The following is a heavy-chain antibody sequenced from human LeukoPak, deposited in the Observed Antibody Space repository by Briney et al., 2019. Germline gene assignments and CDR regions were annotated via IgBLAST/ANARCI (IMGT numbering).Heavy chain of an antibody. Sequence: PGGSLRLSCAASGFTFSSYSMNWVRQAPGKGLEWVSYISSSSSTIYYADSVKGRFTISRDNAKNSLYLQMNSLRAEDTAVYYCARPTLLWFGELLSDYWYFDLWGRGTLVTVSS. CDR2: ISSSSSTI. CDR1: GFTFSSYS. D-gene: IGHD3-10*01. CDR3: ARPTLLWFGELLSDYWYFDL. J-gene: IGHJ2*01. V-gene: IGHV3-48*04.